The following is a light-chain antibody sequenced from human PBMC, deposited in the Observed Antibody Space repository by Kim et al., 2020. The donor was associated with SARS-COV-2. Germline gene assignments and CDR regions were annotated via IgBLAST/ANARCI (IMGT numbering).Light chain of an antibody. CDR3: LQHHTFPVT. V-gene: IGKV1-17*01. J-gene: IGKJ5*01. Sequence: DIQMTQSPSSLSASVGDRVTITCRASQDVRIYLGWYQQKPGKAPKRLIYDVSRLQSEVPSRFSGSGSGTQFTLTISSLQPEDVGTYYCLQHHTFPVTFGQGTRLEIK. CDR1: QDVRIY. CDR2: DVS.